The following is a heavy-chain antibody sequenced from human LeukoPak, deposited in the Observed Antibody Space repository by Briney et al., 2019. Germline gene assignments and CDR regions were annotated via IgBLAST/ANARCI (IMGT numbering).Heavy chain of an antibody. CDR2: ISYGGSNE. V-gene: IGHV3-30*18. J-gene: IGHJ4*02. D-gene: IGHD3-22*01. CDR1: GFTFSSYA. CDR3: AKSFYYAFEY. Sequence: PGGSLRLSCAASGFTFSSYAMSWVRQAPGKGLEWVAIISYGGSNEYYADSVKGRFTISRDNSKNTLYLQMNSLRAEDTAVYYCAKSFYYAFEYWGQGTLVTVSS.